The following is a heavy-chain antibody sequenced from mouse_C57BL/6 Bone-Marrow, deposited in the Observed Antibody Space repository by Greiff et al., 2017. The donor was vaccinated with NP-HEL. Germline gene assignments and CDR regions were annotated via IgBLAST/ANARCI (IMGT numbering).Heavy chain of an antibody. V-gene: IGHV2-9-1*01. D-gene: IGHD1-1*01. CDR1: GFSLTSYA. Sequence: VMLVESGPGLVAPSQSLSITCTVSGFSLTSYAISWVRQPPGKGLVWLGVIWTGGGTNYNSDLKSRLSISKDNSKSQVFLKMNSLQTDDTARYYWARITTVVAPYYYAMDYWGQGTSVTVSS. CDR3: ARITTVVAPYYYAMDY. J-gene: IGHJ4*01. CDR2: IWTGGGT.